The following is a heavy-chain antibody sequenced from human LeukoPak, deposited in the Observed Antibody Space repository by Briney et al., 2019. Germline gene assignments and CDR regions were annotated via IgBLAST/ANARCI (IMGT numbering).Heavy chain of an antibody. Sequence: SGPMLVNPTQTLTLTCTFSGLSLSTSGVGVGWIRQPPGKALEWLALSYWDGDKRYSPSLKSRLTIIKDTSKNQVVLTMTNMDPADTATYYCAHLTHDYGDPKFDYWGQGTLVTVSS. CDR2: SYWDGDK. CDR3: AHLTHDYGDPKFDY. J-gene: IGHJ4*02. CDR1: GLSLSTSGVG. D-gene: IGHD4-17*01. V-gene: IGHV2-5*02.